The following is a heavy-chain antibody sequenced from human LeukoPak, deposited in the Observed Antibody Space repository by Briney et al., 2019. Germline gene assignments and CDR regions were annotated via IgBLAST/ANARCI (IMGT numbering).Heavy chain of an antibody. CDR1: GGSISSGGYS. D-gene: IGHD2-15*01. V-gene: IGHV4-30-2*01. J-gene: IGHJ4*02. CDR3: ARADCSGGSCYFGY. Sequence: SQTLSLTCAVSGGSISSGGYSWSWIRQPPGKGLEWIGYIYHSGSTYYNPSLKSRVTISVDRSKNQFSLKLSPVTAADTAVYYCARADCSGGSCYFGYWGQGTLVTVSS. CDR2: IYHSGST.